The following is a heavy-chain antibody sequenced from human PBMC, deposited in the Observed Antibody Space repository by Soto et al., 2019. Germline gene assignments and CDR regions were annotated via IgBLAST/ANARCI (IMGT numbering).Heavy chain of an antibody. CDR1: GFTFSSYA. J-gene: IGHJ6*02. CDR2: ISGSGGST. Sequence: GGSLRLSCAASGFTFSSYAMSWVRQAPGKGLEWVSAISGSGGSTYYADSVKGRFTISRDNSKNTLYLQMNSLRAEDTAVYYCAKEFLVGSAYYYYYGMDVWGQGTTVTVSS. V-gene: IGHV3-23*01. D-gene: IGHD3-10*01. CDR3: AKEFLVGSAYYYYYGMDV.